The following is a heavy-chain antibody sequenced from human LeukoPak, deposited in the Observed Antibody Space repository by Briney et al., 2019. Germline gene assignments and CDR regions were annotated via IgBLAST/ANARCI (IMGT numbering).Heavy chain of an antibody. D-gene: IGHD6-13*01. CDR3: ARDRQQLVRGDHFDY. J-gene: IGHJ4*02. V-gene: IGHV4-39*07. Sequence: SETLSLTCTVSGGSISSYNYYWVWIRQPPGKGLEWIGSIYYSGSTYYSPSLKSRVTISVDTSKNQFSLKLSSVTAADTAMYYCARDRQQLVRGDHFDYWGQGTLVTVSS. CDR1: GGSISSYNYY. CDR2: IYYSGST.